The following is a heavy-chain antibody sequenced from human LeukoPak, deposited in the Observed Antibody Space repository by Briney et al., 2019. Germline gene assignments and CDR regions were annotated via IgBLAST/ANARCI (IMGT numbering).Heavy chain of an antibody. V-gene: IGHV4-59*08. CDR2: VSYSGST. Sequence: PSETLSLTCAVSGGSISGYYWSWIRQPPGKGLEYIGYVSYSGSTNYNPSLKSRVTISADTSKNQFSLRLSSVTAADTAVYYCARGRRWSDYWGQGTLVTVSS. D-gene: IGHD5-24*01. CDR1: GGSISGYY. CDR3: ARGRRWSDY. J-gene: IGHJ4*02.